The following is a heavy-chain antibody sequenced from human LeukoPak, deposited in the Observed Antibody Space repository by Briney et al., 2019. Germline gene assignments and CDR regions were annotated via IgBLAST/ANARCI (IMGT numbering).Heavy chain of an antibody. D-gene: IGHD4-17*01. J-gene: IGHJ6*02. Sequence: ASVKVSCKASGYTFTSYGVSWVRQAPGQGLEWMGWISAYNGNTNYAQKFQGRVTMTTDTSTSTAYLEVRSLRSDDTAVYYCATDSSGQTGVTTPYYWGQGTTVTVSS. CDR3: ATDSSGQTGVTTPYY. V-gene: IGHV1-18*01. CDR1: GYTFTSYG. CDR2: ISAYNGNT.